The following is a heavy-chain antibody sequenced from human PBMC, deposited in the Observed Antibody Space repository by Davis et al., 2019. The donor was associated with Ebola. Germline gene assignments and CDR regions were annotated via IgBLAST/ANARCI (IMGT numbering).Heavy chain of an antibody. J-gene: IGHJ6*02. V-gene: IGHV3-48*01. CDR1: GFTFSSYG. Sequence: GGSLRLSCAASGFTFSSYGMHWVRQAPGKGLEWVSYISSSASTIYYADSVKGRFTISRDNSKNTLYLQMNSLRAEDTAVYYCAGSDGSYYYYGMDVWGQGTTVTVSS. D-gene: IGHD5-24*01. CDR3: AGSDGSYYYYGMDV. CDR2: ISSSASTI.